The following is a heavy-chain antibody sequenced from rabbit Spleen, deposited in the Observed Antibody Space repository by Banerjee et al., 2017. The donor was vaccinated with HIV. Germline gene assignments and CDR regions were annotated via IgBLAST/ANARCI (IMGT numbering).Heavy chain of an antibody. J-gene: IGHJ4*01. CDR3: ASGYSDIYLDL. V-gene: IGHV1S40*01. D-gene: IGHD1-1*01. Sequence: QSLEESGGDLVKPGASLTLTCKASGFSFSSSDYMCWVRQAPGKGLEWISCIAGGATGFTYSATWAKGRFTCSKTSSTTVTLQMTSLTVADTATYFCASGYSDIYLDLWGPGTLVTVS. CDR1: GFSFSSSDY. CDR2: IAGGATGFT.